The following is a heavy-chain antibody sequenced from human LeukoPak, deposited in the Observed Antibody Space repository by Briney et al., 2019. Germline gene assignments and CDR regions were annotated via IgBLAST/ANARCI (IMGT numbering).Heavy chain of an antibody. J-gene: IGHJ3*02. CDR3: AKELRRRIYGSGSYLRGSAFDI. Sequence: PGGSLRLSCAASGFTFDDYAMHWVRQAPGKGLEWVSGISWNSGSIGYADSVKGRFTISRDNAKNSLYLQMNSLRAEDTALYYCAKELRRRIYGSGSYLRGSAFDIWGQGTMVTVSS. V-gene: IGHV3-9*01. D-gene: IGHD3-10*01. CDR2: ISWNSGSI. CDR1: GFTFDDYA.